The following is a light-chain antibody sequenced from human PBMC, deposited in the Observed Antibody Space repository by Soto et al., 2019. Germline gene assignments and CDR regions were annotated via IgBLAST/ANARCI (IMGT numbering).Light chain of an antibody. CDR2: WAS. V-gene: IGKV4-1*01. J-gene: IGKJ4*01. Sequence: SVMTQSPDSLAVSLGERASINCSSSQSVLYSSTNRNYLAWYQQKPGQPPKLLIYWASIRESGVPDRFSGSGSGTDFTLSISSLQTEDVAVYYCQQFYSTPLTFGGGTKVDIK. CDR3: QQFYSTPLT. CDR1: QSVLYSSTNRNY.